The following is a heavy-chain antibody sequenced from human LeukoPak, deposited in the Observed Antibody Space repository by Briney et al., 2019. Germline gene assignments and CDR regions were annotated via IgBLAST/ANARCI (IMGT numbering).Heavy chain of an antibody. CDR1: GGSISRSSYY. D-gene: IGHD5-18*01. J-gene: IGHJ5*02. V-gene: IGHV4-61*05. Sequence: PSETLSLTCSVSGGSISRSSYYWGWIRQPPGKGLERIGYIYYSGSTNYNPSLKSRVTISVDTSKNQFSLNLSSVTAADTAVYYCARHPTALVSYGFDPWGQGTLVTVSS. CDR2: IYYSGST. CDR3: ARHPTALVSYGFDP.